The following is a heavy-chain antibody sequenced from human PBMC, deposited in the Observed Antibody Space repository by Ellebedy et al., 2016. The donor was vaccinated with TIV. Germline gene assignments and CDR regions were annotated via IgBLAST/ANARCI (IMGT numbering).Heavy chain of an antibody. Sequence: GGSLRLSXAASGFTFTNYWMHWVRQGPGKGLVWVSGINTDGSSSAYADSVKGRFTISRDNAKNILYLQMNSLGDDDTAVYYCTRGETVLSRFDSWGQGTLVTVSS. CDR3: TRGETVLSRFDS. CDR1: GFTFTNYW. J-gene: IGHJ4*02. V-gene: IGHV3-74*01. D-gene: IGHD3-16*01. CDR2: INTDGSSS.